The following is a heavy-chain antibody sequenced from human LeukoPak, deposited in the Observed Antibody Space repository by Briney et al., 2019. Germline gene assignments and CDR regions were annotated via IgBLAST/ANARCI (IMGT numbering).Heavy chain of an antibody. J-gene: IGHJ4*02. Sequence: QTGGSLRLSCAASGFTFSSYAMSWVRQAPGKGLEWVSAISGSGGSTYYADSVKGRFTISRDNAKNSLSLQMNSLRADDTAVYYCARAATTGTVDYWGQGTLVIVSS. D-gene: IGHD1-1*01. CDR1: GFTFSSYA. CDR3: ARAATTGTVDY. CDR2: ISGSGGST. V-gene: IGHV3-23*01.